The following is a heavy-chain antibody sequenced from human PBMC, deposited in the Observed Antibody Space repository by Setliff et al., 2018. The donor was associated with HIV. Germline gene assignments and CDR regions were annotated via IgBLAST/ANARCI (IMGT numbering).Heavy chain of an antibody. CDR3: ASQVTGHHDFWSGYLGYFDY. V-gene: IGHV4-39*01. CDR1: DGSITSTSYY. CDR2: VYNSGRT. J-gene: IGHJ4*02. Sequence: PSETLSLTCSVSDGSITSTSYYWGWIRQSPGRGLEWIGSVYNSGRTYYNPSLKSRLTISVDTSRNQFSLKLKSVTAADTAVYYCASQVTGHHDFWSGYLGYFDYWGQGLLVTVSS. D-gene: IGHD3-3*01.